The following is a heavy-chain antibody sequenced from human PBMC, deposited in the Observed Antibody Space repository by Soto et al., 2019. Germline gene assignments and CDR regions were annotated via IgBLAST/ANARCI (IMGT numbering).Heavy chain of an antibody. D-gene: IGHD6-13*01. Sequence: SETLSLTCTVSGGSISSPHDYWGWIRQSPGRGLEWIASIYHSGSTYYNPSLKSRVTISVDRSKNQFSLKLSSVTAADTAVYYCASSHAGAHITAAVHWGQGTLVTVSS. J-gene: IGHJ4*02. CDR2: IYHSGST. CDR3: ASSHAGAHITAAVH. CDR1: GGSISSPHDY. V-gene: IGHV4-39*07.